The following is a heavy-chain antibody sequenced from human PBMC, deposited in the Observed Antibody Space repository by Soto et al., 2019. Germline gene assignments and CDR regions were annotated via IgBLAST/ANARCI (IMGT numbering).Heavy chain of an antibody. CDR3: ATYSNSWYCFPYGMXV. Sequence: PQTLSLTCAISGDSVSINSAAWNWIRQSPSRGLEWLGRTYYRSKWYNDYAVSVKSRITINPDTSKNQFSLQLNSVTPKDTTVYYCATYSNSWYCFPYGMXVWGQGTTVXVSS. D-gene: IGHD6-13*01. J-gene: IGHJ6*02. V-gene: IGHV6-1*01. CDR1: GDSVSINSAA. CDR2: TYYRSKWYN.